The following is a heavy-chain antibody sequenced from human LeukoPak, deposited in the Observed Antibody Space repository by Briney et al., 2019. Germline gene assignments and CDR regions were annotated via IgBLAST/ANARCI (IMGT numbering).Heavy chain of an antibody. V-gene: IGHV4-34*01. CDR2: INHSGST. J-gene: IGHJ5*02. CDR3: ARASCGGGTCYDSRGWFDP. Sequence: SETLSLTCAVYGGSFSGYYWSWIRQPPGKGLEWIGEINHSGSTNYNPSLKSRVTISVDTSKNQFSLKLSSVTAADTAVYYCARASCGGGTCYDSRGWFDPWGQGTLVTVSS. CDR1: GGSFSGYY. D-gene: IGHD2-15*01.